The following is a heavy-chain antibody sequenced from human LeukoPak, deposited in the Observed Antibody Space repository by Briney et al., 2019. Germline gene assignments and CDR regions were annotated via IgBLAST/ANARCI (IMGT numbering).Heavy chain of an antibody. CDR2: IYSNGDT. CDR1: VGPLTRSAYY. J-gene: IGHJ3*01. Sequence: PSETLSLTCTVSVGPLTRSAYYWVWVRQSPGRGLEWLGSIYSNGDTYYNPCFESRVTIAIETSKNQFSLKMTSVTAADTAAYYCTSRGFRLPLDAFDVWGQGTRVAVSS. D-gene: IGHD5-24*01. CDR3: TSRGFRLPLDAFDV. V-gene: IGHV4-39*01.